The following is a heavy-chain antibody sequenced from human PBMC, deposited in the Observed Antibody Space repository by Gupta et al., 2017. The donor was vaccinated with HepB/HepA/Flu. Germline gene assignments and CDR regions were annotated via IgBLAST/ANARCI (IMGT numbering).Heavy chain of an antibody. CDR2: IYYTGST. V-gene: IGHV4-39*01. J-gene: IGHJ4*02. CDR3: ATLVNIYNSAGYEGG. CDR1: GGSISSSNYY. Sequence: QLQLQESGPGLVKPSETLSLTCTVSGGSISSSNYYWVWIHQPPGKGLDWLGTIYYTGSTSYHPSLNGRVTIYVDTSKNQFSLKLTSVTAAATAFYDCATLVNIYNSAGYEGGWGQGTLGTVSS. D-gene: IGHD6-19*01.